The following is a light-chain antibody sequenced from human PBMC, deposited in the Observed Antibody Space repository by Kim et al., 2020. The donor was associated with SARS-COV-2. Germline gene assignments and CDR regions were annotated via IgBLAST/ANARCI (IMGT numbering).Light chain of an antibody. CDR2: AAS. Sequence: AIQLTQSPSSLSASVGDRITITCRARQGIRDDLGRYQQKPGQAPKLLIYAASSLESGVPSRFSGSGFGTDFTLTISSLQPEDRGTYYCLQDFSYPWTFGQGTKLEI. CDR1: QGIRDD. J-gene: IGKJ2*01. CDR3: LQDFSYPWT. V-gene: IGKV1-6*01.